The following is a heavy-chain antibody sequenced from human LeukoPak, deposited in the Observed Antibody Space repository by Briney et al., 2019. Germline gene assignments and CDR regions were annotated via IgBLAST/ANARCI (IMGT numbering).Heavy chain of an antibody. D-gene: IGHD5-12*01. Sequence: GASVKVSCKASGYTFTSYYMHWVRQAPGQGLEWTGIVTPSGGSTSYAQKFRGRVTMTTDTSTSTVYMELSSLRSEDTAVYYCARGGSGGKDWFDPWGQGTLVTVSS. V-gene: IGHV1-46*01. CDR1: GYTFTSYY. CDR3: ARGGSGGKDWFDP. J-gene: IGHJ5*02. CDR2: VTPSGGST.